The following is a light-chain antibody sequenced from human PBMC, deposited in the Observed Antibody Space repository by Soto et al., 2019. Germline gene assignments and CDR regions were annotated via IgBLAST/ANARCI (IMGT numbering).Light chain of an antibody. CDR3: QQYDNLYT. Sequence: DIQMTQSPSSLSASVGDRVTITCQASQDISNYLNWYQQKPGKAPKLLIYDASNWETGVPSRFSGNGSGTDFTFTISSLQPEDIATYYWQQYDNLYTFGQGTKLEIK. CDR1: QDISNY. V-gene: IGKV1-33*01. CDR2: DAS. J-gene: IGKJ2*01.